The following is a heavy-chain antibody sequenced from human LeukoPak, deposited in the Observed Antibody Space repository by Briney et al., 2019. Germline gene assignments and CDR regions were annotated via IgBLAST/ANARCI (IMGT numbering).Heavy chain of an antibody. CDR1: GFTFSSYG. J-gene: IGHJ4*02. D-gene: IGHD4-23*01. V-gene: IGHV3-33*01. CDR3: ARGHMTTVVNFNYFDY. Sequence: GRSLRLSCAASGFTFSSYGMHWVRQAPGKGLEWVAVIWYDGSNKYYADSVKGRFTISRDNSKNTLYLQMNSLRAEDTAVYYCARGHMTTVVNFNYFDYWGQGTLVTVSS. CDR2: IWYDGSNK.